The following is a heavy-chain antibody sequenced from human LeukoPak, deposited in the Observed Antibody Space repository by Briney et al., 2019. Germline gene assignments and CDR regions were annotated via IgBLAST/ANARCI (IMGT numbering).Heavy chain of an antibody. J-gene: IGHJ4*02. Sequence: SETLSLTCTVSGGSITNHYWSWLRQPPGKGLDWIGYIYYYGRTKYNPSLNSRVTISLDTSKNQFSLKLNSVTAADTAVYYCALSGSGPADSWDQGTLVTVSS. D-gene: IGHD6-25*01. CDR3: ALSGSGPADS. CDR1: GGSITNHY. CDR2: IYYYGRT. V-gene: IGHV4-59*11.